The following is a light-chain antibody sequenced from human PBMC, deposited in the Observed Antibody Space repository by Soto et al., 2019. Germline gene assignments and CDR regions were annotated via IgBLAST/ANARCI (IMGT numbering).Light chain of an antibody. Sequence: EIVMTQSPATLSVSPGERATLSCRASQSVSSNLAWYQQKPGQAPRFLIYGASTRATGIPARSSGSGAGTELTLTISGLQSDDCAVYFCQQYNNWPPWTFGQWTKVEIK. J-gene: IGKJ1*01. V-gene: IGKV3-15*01. CDR1: QSVSSN. CDR2: GAS. CDR3: QQYNNWPPWT.